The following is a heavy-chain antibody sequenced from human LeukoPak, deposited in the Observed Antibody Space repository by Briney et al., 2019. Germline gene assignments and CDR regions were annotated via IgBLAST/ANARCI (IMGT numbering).Heavy chain of an antibody. V-gene: IGHV4-34*01. J-gene: IGHJ4*02. Sequence: PETLSLTCAVYGGSFSGYYWSWIRQPPGKGLEWIGEINHSGSTNYNPSLKSRVTISVDTSKNQFSLKLSSVTAADTAVYYCARGYEPATSIYYFDYWGQGTLVTVSS. CDR1: GGSFSGYY. D-gene: IGHD1-14*01. CDR3: ARGYEPATSIYYFDY. CDR2: INHSGST.